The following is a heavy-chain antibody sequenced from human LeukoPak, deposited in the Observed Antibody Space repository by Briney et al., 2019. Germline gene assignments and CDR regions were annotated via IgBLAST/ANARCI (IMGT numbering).Heavy chain of an antibody. CDR2: INAGNGIT. CDR3: ARKSPYSSGWTFDY. D-gene: IGHD6-19*01. CDR1: GYTFTSYA. Sequence: ASVKVSCKASGYTFTSYAMHWVRQAPGQRLEWMGWINAGNGITKYSQKFQGRVTITRDTSASTAYMELSSLRSEDTAVYYCARKSPYSSGWTFDYWGQGTLVTVSS. V-gene: IGHV1-3*01. J-gene: IGHJ4*02.